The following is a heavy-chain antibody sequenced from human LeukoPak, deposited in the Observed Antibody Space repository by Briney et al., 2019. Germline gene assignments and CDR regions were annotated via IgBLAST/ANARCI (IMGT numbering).Heavy chain of an antibody. CDR3: ARNPRTPGDYMDV. CDR2: IIPIFDTT. D-gene: IGHD1-14*01. J-gene: IGHJ6*03. Sequence: SVKVSCKASGGTFNTYSICWVRQAPGQGLEWMGRIIPIFDTTTYAQKFQGRVTITTDESSSTAYMELSSLRSEDTAVYYCARNPRTPGDYMDVWGKGATVTVSS. CDR1: GGTFNTYS. V-gene: IGHV1-69*05.